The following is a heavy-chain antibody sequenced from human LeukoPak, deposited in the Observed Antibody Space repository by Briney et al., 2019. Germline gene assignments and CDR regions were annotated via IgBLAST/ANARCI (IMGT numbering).Heavy chain of an antibody. D-gene: IGHD2-21*02. Sequence: GGSLRLSCAASGFTFSSYTMNWVRQAPGKGLEWVSYISSSSNTIYYADSVKGRFTISRDNAKNSLYLQMNSLRVEDTAVYYCAREATVTAMDVWGQGTTVTVSS. CDR3: AREATVTAMDV. J-gene: IGHJ6*02. V-gene: IGHV3-48*04. CDR1: GFTFSSYT. CDR2: ISSSSNTI.